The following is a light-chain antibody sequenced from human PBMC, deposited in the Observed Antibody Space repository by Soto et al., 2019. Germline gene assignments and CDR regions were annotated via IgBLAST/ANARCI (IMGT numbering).Light chain of an antibody. Sequence: EIVLTPSPGTLSLSPGDRATLSCRASQSVSIHLAWYQQKPGQAPRLLIYDTSTRATGIPARFSGSGSGTEFTLTISSLQPDDFATYYCQQYSSYWTFGQGTKVDI. CDR3: QQYSSYWT. CDR1: QSVSIH. V-gene: IGKV3-15*01. CDR2: DTS. J-gene: IGKJ1*01.